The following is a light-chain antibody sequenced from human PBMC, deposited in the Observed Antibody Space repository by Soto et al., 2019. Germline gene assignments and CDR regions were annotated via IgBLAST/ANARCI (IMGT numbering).Light chain of an antibody. V-gene: IGLV2-14*01. CDR2: EVS. J-gene: IGLJ1*01. CDR3: SSYTTSSNYV. Sequence: QSALTQPASVSGSPGQSITISCTGTSSDVGSYNFVSWYQQLPGKAPKLMIYEVSSRPSGVSNRFSGSKSGNTASLTISGLQAEDEADYYCSSYTTSSNYVFGSGTKVTVL. CDR1: SSDVGSYNF.